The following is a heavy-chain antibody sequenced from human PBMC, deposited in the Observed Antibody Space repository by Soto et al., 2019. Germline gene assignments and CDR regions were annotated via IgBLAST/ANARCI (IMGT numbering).Heavy chain of an antibody. D-gene: IGHD2-2*01. CDR2: IYPGDSDT. V-gene: IGHV5-51*01. J-gene: IGHJ6*02. CDR3: ARAVSSPEPYYYGMDV. Sequence: LGESLKISCKGSGYSFTSYWIGWVRQMPGKGLEWMGIIYPGDSDTRYSPSFQGQVTISADKSISTAYLQWSSLKASDTAMYYCARAVSSPEPYYYGMDVWGQGTPVTLSS. CDR1: GYSFTSYW.